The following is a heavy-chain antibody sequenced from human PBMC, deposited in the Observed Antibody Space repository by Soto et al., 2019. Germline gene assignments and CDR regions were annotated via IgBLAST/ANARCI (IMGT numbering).Heavy chain of an antibody. D-gene: IGHD6-19*01. J-gene: IGHJ4*02. CDR3: AKADGQQWRLPHREH. V-gene: IGHV3-23*01. Sequence: EVQLLESGGGLVRPGESLRLSCAASGFNFNKYAMSWVRQAPGEGLEWVSGISCCGGTASYADSVKGRFTIARDDAKNTMYLDLNMLRVDDTAEYYCAKADGQQWRLPHREHCGRGTLVTVS. CDR2: ISCCGGTA. CDR1: GFNFNKYA.